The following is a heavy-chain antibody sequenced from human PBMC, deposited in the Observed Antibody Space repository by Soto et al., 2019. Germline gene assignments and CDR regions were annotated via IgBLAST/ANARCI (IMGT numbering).Heavy chain of an antibody. CDR1: GYTFTSYD. D-gene: IGHD2-15*01. V-gene: IGHV1-8*01. CDR3: ARGRDIVVVVAATRYYYGMDV. J-gene: IGHJ6*02. Sequence: QVQLVQSGAEVKKPGASVKVSCKASGYTFTSYDINWVRQATGQGLEWMGWMNPNSGNTGYAQKFQGRVTMTRNTSISTAYMELSSLRSEDTAVYYCARGRDIVVVVAATRYYYGMDVWGQGTTFTVSS. CDR2: MNPNSGNT.